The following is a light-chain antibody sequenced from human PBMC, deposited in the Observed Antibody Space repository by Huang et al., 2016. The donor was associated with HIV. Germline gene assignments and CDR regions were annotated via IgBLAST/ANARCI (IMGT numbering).Light chain of an antibody. V-gene: IGKV4-1*01. CDR1: QSLLYSSNNQNY. J-gene: IGKJ2*01. Sequence: DIVMTQSPDSLAVSLGERATINCKSSQSLLYSSNNQNYLGWYQMKPGQPPRLLIYWASNRESGVPDRFSGSWSGTDFTLTIDSLQPEDVAVYYCQQYYTPPPAFGQGTKLEIK. CDR3: QQYYTPPPA. CDR2: WAS.